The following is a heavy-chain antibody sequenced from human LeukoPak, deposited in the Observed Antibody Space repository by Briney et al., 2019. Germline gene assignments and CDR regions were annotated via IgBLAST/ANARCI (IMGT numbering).Heavy chain of an antibody. Sequence: LPGGSLRLSCVASGFTFSSYEMNWVRQAPGKGLEWVSYISSSGSTIYYADSVKGRFTISRDNAKNSLYLQMNSLRAEDTAVYYCARDYSGDFDYWGQGTLVTVSS. J-gene: IGHJ4*02. CDR2: ISSSGSTI. D-gene: IGHD5-12*01. CDR3: ARDYSGDFDY. V-gene: IGHV3-48*03. CDR1: GFTFSSYE.